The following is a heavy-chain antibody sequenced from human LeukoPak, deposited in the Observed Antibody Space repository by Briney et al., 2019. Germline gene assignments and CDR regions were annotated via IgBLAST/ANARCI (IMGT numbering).Heavy chain of an antibody. V-gene: IGHV3-23*01. CDR1: GFTFSSYG. J-gene: IGHJ4*02. CDR2: ISGSGGST. CDR3: AKDRAYYSDSSGYYLVRAYDY. Sequence: GGSLRLSCAASGFTFSSYGMSWVRQAPGKGLEWVSAISGSGGSTYYADSVKGRFTISRGNSKNTLYLQMNSLRAEDTAVYYCAKDRAYYSDSSGYYLVRAYDYWGQGTLVTVSS. D-gene: IGHD3-22*01.